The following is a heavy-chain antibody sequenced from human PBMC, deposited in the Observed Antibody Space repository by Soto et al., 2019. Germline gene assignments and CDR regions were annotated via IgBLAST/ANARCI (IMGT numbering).Heavy chain of an antibody. CDR1: XYXFXXYW. J-gene: IGHJ4*02. CDR2: IYPGDSDT. CDR3: XXXXXXXXVDY. V-gene: IGHV5-51*03. Sequence: EVQLVQSGAEVKKPGESLKISCKGXXYXFXXYWIGWVRQXPGKGLEWMGIIYPGDSDTRYSPSFQGQVTISADKSISTAYLQWSSLKAXDXXXXXXXXXXXXXXVDYWGQGTLVTVSS.